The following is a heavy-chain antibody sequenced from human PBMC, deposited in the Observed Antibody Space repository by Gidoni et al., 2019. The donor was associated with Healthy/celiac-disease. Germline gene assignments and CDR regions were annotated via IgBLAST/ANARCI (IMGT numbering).Heavy chain of an antibody. D-gene: IGHD1-26*01. V-gene: IGHV3-7*01. Sequence: EVQLVESGGGLVQPGGSLRLSCAASGFTFSSHWMSWVRQAPGKGLEWVANIKQDGSEKYYVDSVKGRFTISRDNAKNSLYLQMNSLRAEDTAVYYCARDSLGGTFDYWGQGTLVTVSS. J-gene: IGHJ4*02. CDR1: GFTFSSHW. CDR3: ARDSLGGTFDY. CDR2: IKQDGSEK.